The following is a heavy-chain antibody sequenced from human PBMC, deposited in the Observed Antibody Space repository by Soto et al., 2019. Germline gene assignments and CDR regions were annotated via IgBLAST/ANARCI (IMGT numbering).Heavy chain of an antibody. Sequence: QVQLVQSGAEVKMPGSSVKVSCKASGGTFSNYGISWVRQAPGQGLEWMGGIIPILGSTKSAQSFQGRVTFTADESTTTAYMELSSLRSEDTAVYYCARDRWSDSSGYYYESGYWGKGTLVTVSS. J-gene: IGHJ4*02. CDR3: ARDRWSDSSGYYYESGY. CDR1: GGTFSNYG. V-gene: IGHV1-69*01. D-gene: IGHD3-22*01. CDR2: IIPILGST.